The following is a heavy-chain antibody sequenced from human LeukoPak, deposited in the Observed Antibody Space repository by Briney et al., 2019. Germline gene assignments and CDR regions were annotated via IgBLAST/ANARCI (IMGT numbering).Heavy chain of an antibody. J-gene: IGHJ4*02. D-gene: IGHD1-26*01. CDR1: GFSFSNYF. CDR2: ITNSGRST. V-gene: IGHV3-11*04. Sequence: GGPLRLSCEASGFSFSNYFMSWIRQAPGKGLEWVSYITNSGRSTNYADAVKGRFTISRDNAKKSVYLEMTDLRAEDTAVYYCAREASGNYHVFDYWGQGTLLTVSS. CDR3: AREASGNYHVFDY.